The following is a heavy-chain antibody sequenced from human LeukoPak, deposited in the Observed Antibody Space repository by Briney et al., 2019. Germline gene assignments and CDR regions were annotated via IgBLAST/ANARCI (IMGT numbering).Heavy chain of an antibody. D-gene: IGHD1-26*01. V-gene: IGHV1-3*01. Sequence: WASVTVSCKSSGYTFTGYYMHWVRQAPGQRLEWMGWINAGNGNTKYSQKFQGRVTITRDTSASTAYMELSSLRSEDTAVYYCARDSVGATEEDSSAEGIDYWGQGTLVTVSS. CDR3: ARDSVGATEEDSSAEGIDY. CDR2: INAGNGNT. CDR1: GYTFTGYY. J-gene: IGHJ4*02.